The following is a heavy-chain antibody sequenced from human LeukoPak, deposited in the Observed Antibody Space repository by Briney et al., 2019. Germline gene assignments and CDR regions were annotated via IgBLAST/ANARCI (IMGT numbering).Heavy chain of an antibody. CDR3: ARDLGGGTENYFDY. Sequence: GGSLRLSCADSGFTFSSYSMNWVRQAPGKGGEWVSSISSSRSYIYYAYSVKRRFTISRDNAKNSLYLQMNSLRAEDTAVYYCARDLGGGTENYFDYWRQGTLVTVSS. D-gene: IGHD2-15*01. V-gene: IGHV3-21*01. CDR1: GFTFSSYS. CDR2: ISSSRSYI. J-gene: IGHJ4*02.